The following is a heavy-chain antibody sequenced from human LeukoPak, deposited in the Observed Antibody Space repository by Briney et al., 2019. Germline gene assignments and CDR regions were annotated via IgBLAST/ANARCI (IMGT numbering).Heavy chain of an antibody. Sequence: ASVTVSCTASGYTFTNYHIAWVRQAPGQGLEWMGIINPSGGSTSYAQKFQGRVTMTRDTSTSTVYMELSSLRSEDTAVYYCARSVVDCSGGSCYSATHFQHWGQGTLVTVSS. CDR2: INPSGGST. D-gene: IGHD2-15*01. V-gene: IGHV1-46*01. CDR3: ARSVVDCSGGSCYSATHFQH. CDR1: GYTFTNYH. J-gene: IGHJ1*01.